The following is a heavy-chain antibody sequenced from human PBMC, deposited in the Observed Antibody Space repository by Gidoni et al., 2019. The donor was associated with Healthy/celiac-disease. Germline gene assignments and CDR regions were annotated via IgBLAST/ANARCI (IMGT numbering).Heavy chain of an antibody. V-gene: IGHV3-21*01. CDR1: RFTFSSYS. D-gene: IGHD3-16*01. CDR3: ARDGGIYYFDY. CDR2: ISSSSSYI. J-gene: IGHJ4*02. Sequence: EVQLVESGGGLVKPGGSLRLSCAASRFTFSSYSMTWVRQAPGKGLEWVSSISSSSSYIYYADSVKGRFTISRDNAKNSLYLQMNSLRAEDTAVYYCARDGGIYYFDYWGQGTLVTVSS.